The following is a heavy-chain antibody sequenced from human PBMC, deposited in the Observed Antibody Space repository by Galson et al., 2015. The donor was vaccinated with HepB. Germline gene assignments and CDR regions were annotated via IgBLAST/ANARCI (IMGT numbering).Heavy chain of an antibody. CDR1: GITFNTYS. D-gene: IGHD3-10*01. Sequence: SLRLSCAASGITFNTYSMNGVRQAPGKGLEWVSSISSSSSYIYYADSVKGRFTISRDNARNSLYLQMNSLRAEDTAVYHCATVEILVVRGGLRTKSYFDYWGRETLVTVSS. CDR2: ISSSSSYI. J-gene: IGHJ4*02. CDR3: ATVEILVVRGGLRTKSYFDY. V-gene: IGHV3-21*01.